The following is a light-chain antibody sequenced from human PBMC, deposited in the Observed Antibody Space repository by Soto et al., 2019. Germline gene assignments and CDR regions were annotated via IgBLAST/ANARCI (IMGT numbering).Light chain of an antibody. J-gene: IGLJ1*01. CDR3: GSYTTSSTCV. V-gene: IGLV2-14*01. Sequence: QSALTQPASVSGSPGQSITISCTGTSSDVGAYNYVSWYQQHPGKAPKLMIYDVSNRPSGVSTRFSGSKSGNTASLTISGLQAEDEADYYCGSYTTSSTCVFGCVTKLTVL. CDR2: DVS. CDR1: SSDVGAYNY.